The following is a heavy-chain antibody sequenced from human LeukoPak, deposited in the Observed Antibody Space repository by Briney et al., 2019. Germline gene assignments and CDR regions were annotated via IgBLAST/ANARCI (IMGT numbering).Heavy chain of an antibody. CDR1: GFTLSNAW. CDR3: TTGVDIVATGDADAFDI. CDR2: IKSKTDGGTT. J-gene: IGHJ3*02. V-gene: IGHV3-15*01. Sequence: GGSLRLSCAASGFTLSNAWMSWVRQAPGKGLEWVGRIKSKTDGGTTDYAAPVKGRFTISRDDSKNTLYLQMNSLKTEDTAVYYCTTGVDIVATGDADAFDIWGQGTMVTVSS. D-gene: IGHD5-12*01.